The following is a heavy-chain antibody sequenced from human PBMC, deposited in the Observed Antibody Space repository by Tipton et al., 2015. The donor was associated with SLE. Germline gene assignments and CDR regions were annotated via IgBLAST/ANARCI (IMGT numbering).Heavy chain of an antibody. V-gene: IGHV3-23*03. J-gene: IGHJ4*02. CDR2: IYSVGDTV. Sequence: SLRLSCAASGLTFSTYSMNWVRQAPGKGLAWVSSIYSVGDTVYYADSVKGRFSVSRDNSKNTLYLQMNSLTAEDTAVYFCARNAYNDFWALDSWGQGTLVTVSS. CDR1: GLTFSTYS. D-gene: IGHD3-3*01. CDR3: ARNAYNDFWALDS.